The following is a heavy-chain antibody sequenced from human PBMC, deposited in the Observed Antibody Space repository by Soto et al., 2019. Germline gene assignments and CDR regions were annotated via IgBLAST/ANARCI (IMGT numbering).Heavy chain of an antibody. J-gene: IGHJ1*01. CDR2: INPNSGGT. CDR1: GYTFTGYY. CDR3: ARAHCGGDCYSGVVS. D-gene: IGHD2-21*02. Sequence: QVQLVQSGAEVKKPGASVKVSCKASGYTFTGYYMHWVRQAPGQGLESMGWINPNSGGTNHAQKFQGWVTMTRDTSISTAYMELSRLRSDDTAVYYCARAHCGGDCYSGVVSWGQGTLVTVSS. V-gene: IGHV1-2*04.